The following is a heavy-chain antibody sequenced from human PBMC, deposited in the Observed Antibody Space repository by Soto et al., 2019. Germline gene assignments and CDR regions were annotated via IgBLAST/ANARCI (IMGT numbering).Heavy chain of an antibody. CDR1: GFTFSSYA. D-gene: IGHD3-16*01. CDR2: ISGSGGST. CDR3: AKDTTGSYPWGGVY. V-gene: IGHV3-23*01. Sequence: EVQLLESGGGLVQPGGSLRLSCAASGFTFSSYARSWVRQAAAKELEWVSAISGSGGSTYYADSVQGRFTISRDNSKNTLYLQMNSLRAEDTAVYYCAKDTTGSYPWGGVYCGQGTLVTVSS. J-gene: IGHJ4*02.